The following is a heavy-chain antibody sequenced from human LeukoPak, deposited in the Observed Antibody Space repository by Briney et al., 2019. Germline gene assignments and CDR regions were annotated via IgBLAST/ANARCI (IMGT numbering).Heavy chain of an antibody. V-gene: IGHV3-48*01. CDR3: ARDFWGAYRVDYFDY. J-gene: IGHJ4*02. D-gene: IGHD3-3*01. CDR1: GFTFRTYS. Sequence: PGGSLRLSCAASGFTFRTYSMNWVRQAPGKGLEWVSYINTDSTTIHYADSVKGRFSISRDNAKNSLYLQMNSLRAEDTAVYYCARDFWGAYRVDYFDYWGQGTLVTVSS. CDR2: INTDSTTI.